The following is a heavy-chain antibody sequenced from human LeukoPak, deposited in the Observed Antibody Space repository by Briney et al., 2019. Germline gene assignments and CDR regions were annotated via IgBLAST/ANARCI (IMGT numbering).Heavy chain of an antibody. CDR2: IYHSGST. D-gene: IGHD2-2*01. J-gene: IGHJ5*02. Sequence: KPSQTLSLTCTVSGGSISSGGYYWSWIRQPPGKGLEWIGYIYHSGSTYYNPSLKSRVTISVDRSKNQFSLKLSSVTAADTAVYYCARGIRDIVVVPAENWFDPWGQGTLVTVSS. CDR1: GGSISSGGYY. V-gene: IGHV4-30-2*01. CDR3: ARGIRDIVVVPAENWFDP.